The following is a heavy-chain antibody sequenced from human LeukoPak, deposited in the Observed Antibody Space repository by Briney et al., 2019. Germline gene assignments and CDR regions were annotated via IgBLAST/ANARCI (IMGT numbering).Heavy chain of an antibody. V-gene: IGHV4-61*01. CDR2: FYYTGDT. D-gene: IGHD6-6*01. J-gene: IGHJ4*02. Sequence: SSDTVSLPCSLWGRPLRSDNFQWRWIGQPPGKALEWVGNFYYTGDTNNNPSPKIRVTISVDTSKNQFSLELRSVPAADTAVYYCARLGASSSRLDYFDYWGQGTLVTVSS. CDR1: GRPLRSDNFQ. CDR3: ARLGASSSRLDYFDY.